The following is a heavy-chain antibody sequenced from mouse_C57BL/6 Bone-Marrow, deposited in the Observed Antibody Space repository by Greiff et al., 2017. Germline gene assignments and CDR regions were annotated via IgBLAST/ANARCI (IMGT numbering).Heavy chain of an antibody. CDR2: IRSKSSNYAT. V-gene: IGHV10-3*01. J-gene: IGHJ4*01. Sequence: EVMLVESGGGLVQPKGSLKLSCAASGFTFNTYAMHWVRQAPGKGLEWVARIRSKSSNYATYYADSVKDRFTISRDDSQSMLYLQMNHLKTEDTAMYDCVGAAQALCAMDYWGQGTSVTVSS. CDR3: VGAAQALCAMDY. D-gene: IGHD3-2*02. CDR1: GFTFNTYA.